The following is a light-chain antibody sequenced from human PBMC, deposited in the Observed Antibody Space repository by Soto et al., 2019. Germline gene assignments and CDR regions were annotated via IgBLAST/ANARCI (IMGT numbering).Light chain of an antibody. CDR3: YQYKIWPWT. CDR1: QSLRSD. V-gene: IGKV3-15*01. Sequence: EIVMTLSPATLSVSTGERATLSCRASQSLRSDLAWYQQKPGQAPRLLIYGASTSATGIPARFSGSGSGTEFTLTISSLQSEDFSGYFCYQYKIWPWTFGQGTKV. CDR2: GAS. J-gene: IGKJ1*01.